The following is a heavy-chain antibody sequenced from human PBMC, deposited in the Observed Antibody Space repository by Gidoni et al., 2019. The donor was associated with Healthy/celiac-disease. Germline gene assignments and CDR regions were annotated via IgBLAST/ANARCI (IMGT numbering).Heavy chain of an antibody. CDR3: AREGVGGSLDY. Sequence: VQLVDSGGGVVQPWRSLSLSCATSGFTFSSYAMPWVRQAPGKGLEWVAVISYDGSNKYYADAVKGRFTIARDNSKNTLYLQMNSLRDEDTAVYYCAREGVGGSLDYWGQGTLVTVSS. J-gene: IGHJ4*02. CDR1: GFTFSSYA. CDR2: ISYDGSNK. V-gene: IGHV3-30*04. D-gene: IGHD2-15*01.